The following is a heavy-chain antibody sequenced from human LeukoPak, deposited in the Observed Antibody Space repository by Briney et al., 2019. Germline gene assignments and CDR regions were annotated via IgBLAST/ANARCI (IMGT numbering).Heavy chain of an antibody. V-gene: IGHV3-7*01. CDR2: IKQDGSEK. Sequence: GGSLRLSCAASGFTFSSYWMSWVRQAPGKGLEWVANIKQDGSEKYYVDSVKGRFTISRGNAKNSLYLQMNSLRAEDTAVYYCAKVSGQLAPFDYWGQGTLVTVSS. J-gene: IGHJ4*02. CDR3: AKVSGQLAPFDY. CDR1: GFTFSSYW. D-gene: IGHD6-6*01.